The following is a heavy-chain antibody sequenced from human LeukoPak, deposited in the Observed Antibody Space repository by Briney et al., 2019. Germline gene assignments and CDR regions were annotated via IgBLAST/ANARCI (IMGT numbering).Heavy chain of an antibody. CDR2: IVVGSGNT. CDR1: GFTFTSSA. CDR3: AALGRYFDPLYDY. J-gene: IGHJ4*02. Sequence: SVKVSCKASGFTFTSSAVQWVRQARGQRLEWIGWIVVGSGNTNYAQKFQERVTITRDMSTSTAYMELSSLRSEDTAVYYCAALGRYFDPLYDYWGQGTLVTVSS. D-gene: IGHD3-9*01. V-gene: IGHV1-58*01.